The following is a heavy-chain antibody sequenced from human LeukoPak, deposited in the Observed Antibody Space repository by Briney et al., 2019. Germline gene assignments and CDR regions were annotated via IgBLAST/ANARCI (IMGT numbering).Heavy chain of an antibody. CDR2: IYYSENT. CDR1: GGSISSSGHY. V-gene: IGHV4-39*01. Sequence: SETLSLTCTVSGGSISSSGHYWGWIRQPPGKGLEWVGNIYYSENTYYNPSLKSRVTISVDTSENQFSLKLSSVTAADTAVYYCARVVVVTSNNYFDYWGQGTLVTVSS. D-gene: IGHD2-21*02. J-gene: IGHJ4*02. CDR3: ARVVVVTSNNYFDY.